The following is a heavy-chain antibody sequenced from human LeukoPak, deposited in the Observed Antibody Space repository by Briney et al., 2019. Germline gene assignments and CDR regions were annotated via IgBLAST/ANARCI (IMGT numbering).Heavy chain of an antibody. V-gene: IGHV1-2*02. Sequence: GASVKVSCKASGYTFTGYYMHWVRQAPGQGLEWMGWINPNSGGTNYAQKFQGRVTMTRDTSISTAYMELSRLRSDDTAVYYCARDQGYCSSTSCYALYYYYYMDVWGKGTTVTVSS. CDR1: GYTFTGYY. J-gene: IGHJ6*03. D-gene: IGHD2-2*01. CDR2: INPNSGGT. CDR3: ARDQGYCSSTSCYALYYYYYMDV.